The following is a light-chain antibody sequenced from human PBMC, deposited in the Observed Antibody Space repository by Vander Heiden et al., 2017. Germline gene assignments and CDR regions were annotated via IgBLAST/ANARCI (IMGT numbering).Light chain of an antibody. Sequence: EIVLTQSPATLSLSPGERATLSCRASQSVSSYLAWYQQKPGQAPRLLIYDASNRATGIPARFSGSGSGTDFTLTISSLEPEEFAVYYCQQRSNGHPEAYTFGQGTKLEIK. V-gene: IGKV3-11*01. CDR3: QQRSNGHPEAYT. J-gene: IGKJ2*01. CDR1: QSVSSY. CDR2: DAS.